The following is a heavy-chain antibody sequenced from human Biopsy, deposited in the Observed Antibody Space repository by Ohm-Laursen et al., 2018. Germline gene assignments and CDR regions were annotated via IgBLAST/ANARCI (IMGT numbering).Heavy chain of an antibody. V-gene: IGHV4-4*07. Sequence: TLSLTCTVSGDSINNYYWSWIRQPAGKGLEWIGRIYTSGSPSYNLSLESRVTISVDRSKNQFSLELSSVTAADTAVYYCARVGAGAPSIDYFDYWGQGALVTVSS. CDR1: GDSINNYY. CDR2: IYTSGSP. J-gene: IGHJ4*02. D-gene: IGHD1-26*01. CDR3: ARVGAGAPSIDYFDY.